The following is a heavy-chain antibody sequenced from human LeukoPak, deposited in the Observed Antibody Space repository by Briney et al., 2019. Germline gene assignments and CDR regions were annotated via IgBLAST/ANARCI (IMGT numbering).Heavy chain of an antibody. CDR3: ARTMWGFDY. Sequence: GGSLRLSCAASGFTFSGYSMNWVRQAPGKGLEWISYIGSSSSPIYYADSVKGRFTISRDNAKNSLYLQMSSLRDEDTAVYYCARTMWGFDYWGQGTLVTVSS. D-gene: IGHD7-27*01. J-gene: IGHJ4*02. CDR2: IGSSSSPI. CDR1: GFTFSGYS. V-gene: IGHV3-48*02.